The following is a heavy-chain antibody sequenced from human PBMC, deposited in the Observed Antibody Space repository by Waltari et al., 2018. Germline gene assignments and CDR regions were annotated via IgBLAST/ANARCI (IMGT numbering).Heavy chain of an antibody. D-gene: IGHD5-12*01. J-gene: IGHJ5*02. CDR2: MDYSGRT. CDR3: ARGFGSATTSRFDP. Sequence: QLQLQESGPGLVKPPETLSLTCTVSGGSISSSSYYWGWIRQPPEKGLEWVASMDYSGRTYYTPSLKSRVTISVDTSKNQFALEVRSVTAADTAVYYCARGFGSATTSRFDPWGQGIVVTVSS. CDR1: GGSISSSSYY. V-gene: IGHV4-39*07.